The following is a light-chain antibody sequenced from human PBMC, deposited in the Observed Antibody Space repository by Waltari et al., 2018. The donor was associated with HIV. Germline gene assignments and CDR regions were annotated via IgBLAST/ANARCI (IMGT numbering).Light chain of an antibody. CDR1: QNTGTS. Sequence: EIVLTQSPVFQSVTPWERVTITCRASQNTGTSLHWNQQKPNQSPRLLIKFASQSFSGVPSRFSGSGSGTDFTLTINSLEPEDAATYYCLQSSTFPYTFGQGTKLEIK. CDR3: LQSSTFPYT. CDR2: FAS. V-gene: IGKV6-21*01. J-gene: IGKJ2*01.